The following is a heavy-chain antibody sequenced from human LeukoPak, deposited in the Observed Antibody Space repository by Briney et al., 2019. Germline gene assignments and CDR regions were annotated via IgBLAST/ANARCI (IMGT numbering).Heavy chain of an antibody. CDR2: IYPGDSDT. CDR1: GYSFTSYW. D-gene: IGHD3-22*01. CDR3: ASHSYYYDSSGTHPGYYYYYMDV. J-gene: IGHJ6*03. Sequence: GESLKISCKGSGYSFTSYWIGWVRQMPGKGLEWMGIIYPGDSDTRYSPSFQGQVTISADKSISTAYLQWSGLKASDTAMYYCASHSYYYDSSGTHPGYYYYYMDVWGKGTTVTVSS. V-gene: IGHV5-51*01.